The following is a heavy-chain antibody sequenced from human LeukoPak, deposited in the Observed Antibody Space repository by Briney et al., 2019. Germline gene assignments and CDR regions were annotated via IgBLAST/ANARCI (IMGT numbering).Heavy chain of an antibody. J-gene: IGHJ5*02. D-gene: IGHD2-2*01. CDR3: AIHYTEDIVVGPAASPETRNNWFDP. CDR2: IYHSGST. Sequence: SETLSLTCTVSGGSISSSSYYWGWIRQPPGKGLEWIASIYHSGSTYHNPSLKSRVTISVDMSKIQFSLRLTSVTAADTALYYCAIHYTEDIVVGPAASPETRNNWFDPWGQGTLVTVSS. V-gene: IGHV4-39*01. CDR1: GGSISSSSYY.